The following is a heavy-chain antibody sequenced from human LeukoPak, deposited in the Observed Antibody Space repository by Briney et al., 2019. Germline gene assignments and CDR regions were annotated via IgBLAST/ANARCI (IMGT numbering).Heavy chain of an antibody. J-gene: IGHJ4*02. V-gene: IGHV3-7*01. D-gene: IGHD2-8*01. CDR3: AREGVPDF. CDR2: IKRDESEK. Sequence: GGSLTLSCAASGFTFRSYWMSWARQAPGKGLEWVANIKRDESEKNCMDSVKGRFTISRDNAQKSLYLQMNSLRVEDPAIYYCAREGVPDFRGQGTLVTVSS. CDR1: GFTFRSYW.